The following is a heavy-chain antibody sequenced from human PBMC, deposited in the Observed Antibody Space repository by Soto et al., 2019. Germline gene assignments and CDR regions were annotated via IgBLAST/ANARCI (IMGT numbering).Heavy chain of an antibody. CDR3: AKSRVAAITYYYGMDV. Sequence: PGGSLRLSCAASGFTFSSYGMHWVRQAPGKGLEWVAVISYDGSNKYYADSVKGRFTISRDNSKNTLYLQMNSLRAEDTAVYYCAKSRVAAITYYYGMDVWGQGTTVTVSS. J-gene: IGHJ6*02. V-gene: IGHV3-30*18. D-gene: IGHD2-15*01. CDR1: GFTFSSYG. CDR2: ISYDGSNK.